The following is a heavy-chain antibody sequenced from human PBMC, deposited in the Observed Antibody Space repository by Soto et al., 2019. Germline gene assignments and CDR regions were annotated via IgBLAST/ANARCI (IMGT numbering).Heavy chain of an antibody. CDR2: IIPMFGTT. V-gene: IGHV1-69*06. CDR3: AIGIWLRYFDWPFEY. CDR1: GGTFTNYT. Sequence: QVQLVQSGAEVKKPGSSVKVSCKASGGTFTNYTISWVRQAPGQGLEWMGGIIPMFGTTNHAQKFQGRVTINAHKSTTTAHMELSSLRSEDTAVYYCAIGIWLRYFDWPFEYWGQGTLVTVSS. J-gene: IGHJ4*02. D-gene: IGHD3-9*01.